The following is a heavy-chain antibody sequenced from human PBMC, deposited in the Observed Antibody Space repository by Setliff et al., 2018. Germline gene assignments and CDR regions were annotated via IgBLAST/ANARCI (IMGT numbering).Heavy chain of an antibody. CDR3: ARRSTYYNFWSGYWDY. Sequence: SETLSLTCTVSGGSISSSSYYWGWIRQPPGKGLEWIGSIYYSGSTYYNPSLKSRVTISVDTSKNQFSLKLSSVTAADTAVYYCARRSTYYNFWSGYWDYWGQGTLGTVS. D-gene: IGHD3-3*01. J-gene: IGHJ4*02. V-gene: IGHV4-39*07. CDR1: GGSISSSSYY. CDR2: IYYSGST.